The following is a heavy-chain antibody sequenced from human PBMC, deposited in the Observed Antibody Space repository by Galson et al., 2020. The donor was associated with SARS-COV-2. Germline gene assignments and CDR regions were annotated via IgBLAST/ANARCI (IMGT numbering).Heavy chain of an antibody. V-gene: IGHV4-39*07. CDR3: NYDGDYSHPGRAT. CDR1: GGSISSSSYY. D-gene: IGHD4-17*01. Sequence: ASETLSLTCTVSGGSISSSSYYWGWIRQPPGKGLEWIGSIYYSGSTYYNPSLKSRVTISVDTSKNQFSLKLSSVTAADTAVYYCNYDGDYSHPGRATWGQGTLVTVSS. CDR2: IYYSGST. J-gene: IGHJ5*02.